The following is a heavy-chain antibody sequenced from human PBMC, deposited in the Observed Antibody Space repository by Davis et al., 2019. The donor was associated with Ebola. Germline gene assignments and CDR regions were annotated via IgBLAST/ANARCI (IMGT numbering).Heavy chain of an antibody. CDR1: GYTFTGYY. Sequence: AASVKVSCKASGYTFTGYYMHWVRQAPGQGLEWMGWINPNSGGTNYAQKFQGWVTMTRDTSISTAYMELSSLRSEDTAVYYCARESPLGDELLPVEGFFDYWGQGTLVTVSS. CDR3: ARESPLGDELLPVEGFFDY. V-gene: IGHV1-2*04. D-gene: IGHD2-21*01. CDR2: INPNSGGT. J-gene: IGHJ4*02.